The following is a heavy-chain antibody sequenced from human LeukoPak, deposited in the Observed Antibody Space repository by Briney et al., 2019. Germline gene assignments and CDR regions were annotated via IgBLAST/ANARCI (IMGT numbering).Heavy chain of an antibody. J-gene: IGHJ4*02. D-gene: IGHD3-16*02. CDR3: ARGRRYSGDDY. V-gene: IGHV4-34*01. CDR2: INHSGST. CDR1: GGSVSGYY. Sequence: SETLSLTCAVYGGSVSGYYWSWIRQPPGKGLEWIGEINHSGSTNYNPSLKSRVTISVDTSKNQFSLKLSSVTAADTAVYYCARGRRYSGDDYWGQGTLVTVSS.